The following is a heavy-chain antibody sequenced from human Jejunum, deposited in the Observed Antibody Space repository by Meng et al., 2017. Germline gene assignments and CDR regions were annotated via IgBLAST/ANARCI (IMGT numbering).Heavy chain of an antibody. D-gene: IGHD7-27*01. V-gene: IGHV3-11*01. J-gene: IGHJ6*02. CDR1: GFTFSDSY. CDR2: ISNSGNTM. Sequence: GESLKISCVASGFTFSDSYMTWIRQAPGKGLEWVSYISNSGNTMYYADSVKGRFTLSRDNARNSLFLQLNSLRADDTAVYYCARGHWGLDVWGQGTPVTVSS. CDR3: ARGHWGLDV.